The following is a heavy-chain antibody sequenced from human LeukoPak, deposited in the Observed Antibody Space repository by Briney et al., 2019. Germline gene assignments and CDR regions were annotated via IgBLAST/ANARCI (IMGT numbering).Heavy chain of an antibody. CDR3: ARQLEADYFDI. V-gene: IGHV4-39*01. CDR1: GGSTSSSSYF. D-gene: IGHD5-12*01. CDR2: IHYSGRT. Sequence: KPSETLSLTCTVSGGSTSSSSYFWGWIRQPPGRGLEWIGTIHYSGRTYYNSSLKSRVTISVDTSKNQFSLNLSSVTAADTAVYYCARQLEADYFDIWGQGTMVTVSS. J-gene: IGHJ3*02.